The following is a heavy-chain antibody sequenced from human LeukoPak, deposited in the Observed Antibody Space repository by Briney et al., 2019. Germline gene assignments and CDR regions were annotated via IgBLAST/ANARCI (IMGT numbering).Heavy chain of an antibody. J-gene: IGHJ1*01. Sequence: PSETLSLTCTVSGGSISTYYWNWIRQPPGKGLEWIGYIYHSGSTNYNPSLQSRVTISVDTSKNQFSLNLNSVTAADTAAYYCARGGAARLHFQNWGQGTLVTVSS. CDR1: GGSISTYY. CDR2: IYHSGST. V-gene: IGHV4-59*01. CDR3: ARGGAARLHFQN. D-gene: IGHD6-6*01.